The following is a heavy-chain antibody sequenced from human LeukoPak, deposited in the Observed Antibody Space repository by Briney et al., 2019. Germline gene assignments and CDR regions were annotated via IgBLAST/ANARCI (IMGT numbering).Heavy chain of an antibody. V-gene: IGHV4-59*01. CDR3: ARDSGTTGEVKFDP. D-gene: IGHD4-17*01. J-gene: IGHJ5*02. CDR2: ISYSGSS. CDR1: GGSISSYY. Sequence: KSSETLSLTCTVSGGSISSYYWSWIRQPPGKGLEWIGYISYSGSSNYNPSLKSRVSISVDTSKNQFSLKLNSVTAADTAVYYCARDSGTTGEVKFDPWGQGTLVTVSS.